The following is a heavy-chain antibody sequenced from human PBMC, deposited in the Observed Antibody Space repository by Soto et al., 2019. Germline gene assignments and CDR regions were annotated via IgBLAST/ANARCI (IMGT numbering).Heavy chain of an antibody. CDR2: ISAYNGNT. Sequence: QVQLVQSGAEVKKPGASVKVSCKASGYTFTSYGISWVRQAPGQGLEWMGWISAYNGNTNYAQKLQGRVTMTTDTSKRTAYMELRSLISDDTAVYYCARDRGAYGMDVWGQGTTVTVSS. J-gene: IGHJ6*02. CDR3: ARDRGAYGMDV. CDR1: GYTFTSYG. V-gene: IGHV1-18*01.